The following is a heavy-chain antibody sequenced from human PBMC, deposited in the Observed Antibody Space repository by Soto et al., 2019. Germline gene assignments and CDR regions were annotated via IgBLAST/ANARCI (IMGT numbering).Heavy chain of an antibody. J-gene: IGHJ4*02. CDR3: ARGRSSSQNYYFDY. V-gene: IGHV4-31*03. Sequence: SETLSLTCTVSGGSISSGGYYWSWIRQHPGKGLEWIGYIYYSGSTYYNPSLKSRVTISVDTSKNQFSLKLSSVTAADTAVYYCARGRSSSQNYYFDYWGQGTLVTVSS. CDR2: IYYSGST. D-gene: IGHD6-6*01. CDR1: GGSISSGGYY.